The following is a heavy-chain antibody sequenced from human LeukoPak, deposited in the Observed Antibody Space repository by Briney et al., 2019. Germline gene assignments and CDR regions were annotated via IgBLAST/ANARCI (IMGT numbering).Heavy chain of an antibody. Sequence: ASVKVSCKASGYTFTSYGISWVRQAPGQGLEWMGWISAYNGNTNYAQKLQGRVTMTTDTPTSTAYMELRSLRSDDTAVYYCARSYYGSGSYYADYWGQGTLVTVSS. CDR2: ISAYNGNT. V-gene: IGHV1-18*01. D-gene: IGHD3-10*01. CDR1: GYTFTSYG. J-gene: IGHJ4*02. CDR3: ARSYYGSGSYYADY.